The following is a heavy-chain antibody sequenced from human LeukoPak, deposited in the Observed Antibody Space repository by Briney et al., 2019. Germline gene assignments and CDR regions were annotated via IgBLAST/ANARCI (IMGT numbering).Heavy chain of an antibody. CDR3: ASNHHCSSTSCYEGWYMDV. Sequence: SVKVSCKASGGTFSSYAISWVRQAPGQGLEWMGGIIPIFGTANYAQKFQGRVTITADESTSTAYMGLSSLRSEDTAVYYCASNHHCSSTSCYEGWYMDVWGKGTTVTVSS. CDR1: GGTFSSYA. V-gene: IGHV1-69*13. J-gene: IGHJ6*03. D-gene: IGHD2-2*01. CDR2: IIPIFGTA.